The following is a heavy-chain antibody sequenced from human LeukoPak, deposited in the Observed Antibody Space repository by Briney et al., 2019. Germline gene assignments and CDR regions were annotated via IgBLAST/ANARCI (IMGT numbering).Heavy chain of an antibody. Sequence: SETLSLTCTVSGGPVSSSYWSWIRQPPGRGLEWIGYIYYSGSTNYNASLKSRVTISVDTSKNQFSLKLSSVTAADTAVYYCASQPTLGYCSGGSCYSGWFDPWGQGTLVTVSS. V-gene: IGHV4-59*08. D-gene: IGHD2-15*01. J-gene: IGHJ5*02. CDR1: GGPVSSSY. CDR3: ASQPTLGYCSGGSCYSGWFDP. CDR2: IYYSGST.